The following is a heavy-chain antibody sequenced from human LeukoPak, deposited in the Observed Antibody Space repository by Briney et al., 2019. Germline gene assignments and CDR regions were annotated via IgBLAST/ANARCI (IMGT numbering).Heavy chain of an antibody. D-gene: IGHD3-22*01. CDR3: ASDRSGLSFCF. V-gene: IGHV4-39*01. J-gene: IGHJ4*02. CDR1: GGSFSGYY. CDR2: VYYSGST. Sequence: SETLSLTCAVYGGSFSGYYWGWIRQPPGKGLEWIGSVYYSGSTYYNSSLQSRITISVDTSKNQFSLKLTSVTAADTAVYYCASDRSGLSFCFWGQGTLVTVSS.